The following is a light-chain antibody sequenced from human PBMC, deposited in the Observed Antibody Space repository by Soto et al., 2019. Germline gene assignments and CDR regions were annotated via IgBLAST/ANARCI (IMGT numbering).Light chain of an antibody. J-gene: IGLJ1*01. CDR3: AAWGDRRNGYV. CDR2: SND. CDR1: TSNIGSTT. V-gene: IGLV1-44*01. Sequence: VLTQPPSASGTPGRRGTSCCSGSTSNIGSTTVSWYQQLPGRAPKLLIYSNDQRPSGAPERFSGSKSGTPGALAVSGLQSEEEADDYCAAWGDRRNGYVLGTGTKVT.